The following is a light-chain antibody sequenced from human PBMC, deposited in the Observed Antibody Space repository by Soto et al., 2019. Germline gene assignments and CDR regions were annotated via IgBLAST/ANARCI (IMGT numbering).Light chain of an antibody. Sequence: EIVLTQSPGTLSLSPGERATLSCRASQSVSSSYLAWYQQKPVQAPRLLIYSASTRATGIPARFSGSGSGTDFTLTISRLEPEDFAVYYCQQYGSSLTWTFGQGTKVDI. CDR1: QSVSSSY. V-gene: IGKV3-20*01. CDR3: QQYGSSLTWT. CDR2: SAS. J-gene: IGKJ1*01.